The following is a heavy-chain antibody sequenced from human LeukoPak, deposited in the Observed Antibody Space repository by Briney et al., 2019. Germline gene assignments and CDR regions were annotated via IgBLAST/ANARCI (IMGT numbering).Heavy chain of an antibody. CDR2: IWYDGSNK. CDR3: ATSHLKYYFDY. Sequence: GRSLRLSCAASGFTFSSYGMHWVRQAPGKGLEWVAVIWYDGSNKYYADSVKGRFTISRDNSKNTLYLQMNSLRAEDTAVCYCATSHLKYYFDYWGQGTLVTVSS. J-gene: IGHJ4*02. CDR1: GFTFSSYG. V-gene: IGHV3-30*19.